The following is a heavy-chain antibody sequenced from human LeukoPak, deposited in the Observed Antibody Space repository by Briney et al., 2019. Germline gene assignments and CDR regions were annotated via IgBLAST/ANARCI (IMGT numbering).Heavy chain of an antibody. CDR3: ARVYYDILTGGTHGAYYFDY. Sequence: GESLKISCKGSGYSFTSYWIGWVRQMPGKGLEWMGIIYPGDSDTRYSPSFQGQVTISADKSISTAYLQWSSLKASDTAMYYCARVYYDILTGGTHGAYYFDYWGQGTLVTVSS. V-gene: IGHV5-51*01. J-gene: IGHJ4*02. CDR2: IYPGDSDT. D-gene: IGHD3-9*01. CDR1: GYSFTSYW.